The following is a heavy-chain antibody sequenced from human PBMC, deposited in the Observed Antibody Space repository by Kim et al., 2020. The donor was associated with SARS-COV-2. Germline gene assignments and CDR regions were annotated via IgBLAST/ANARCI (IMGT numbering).Heavy chain of an antibody. CDR2: INHSGST. CDR1: GGSFSGYY. CDR3: ARAPSTLRFLEWLGHRGFDY. J-gene: IGHJ4*02. D-gene: IGHD3-3*01. Sequence: SETLSLTCAVYGGSFSGYYWSWIRQPPGKGLEWIGEINHSGSTNYNPSLKSRVTISVDTSKNQFSLKLSSVTAADTAVYYCARAPSTLRFLEWLGHRGFDYWGQGTLVTVSS. V-gene: IGHV4-34*01.